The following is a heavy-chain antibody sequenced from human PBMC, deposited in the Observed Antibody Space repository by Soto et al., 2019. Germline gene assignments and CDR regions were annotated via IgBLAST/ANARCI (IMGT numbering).Heavy chain of an antibody. Sequence: EVQLLESGGGLVQPGGSLRLSCAASGFTFSTYAMTWVRQAPGKGLEWVSAITGSGDNTYYADSVKGRFTICRDNSKNTLHLQMNSLRVGDTALYYCAKGDTTAAGTVDYWGQGTLVSVSS. CDR2: ITGSGDNT. J-gene: IGHJ4*02. CDR3: AKGDTTAAGTVDY. D-gene: IGHD6-13*01. V-gene: IGHV3-23*01. CDR1: GFTFSTYA.